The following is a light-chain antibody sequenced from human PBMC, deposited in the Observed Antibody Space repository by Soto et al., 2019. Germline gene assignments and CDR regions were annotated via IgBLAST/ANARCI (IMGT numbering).Light chain of an antibody. Sequence: MTQSPATLSVSPGERATLSCRASQSVNSNLAWYQQKPGQAPRLLIYGASTRVTGIPARFSGGGSGTEFTLTISSLQSEDFAIYYCQQYNNWPPRYTFGQGTKLEIK. J-gene: IGKJ2*01. CDR2: GAS. CDR1: QSVNSN. CDR3: QQYNNWPPRYT. V-gene: IGKV3-15*01.